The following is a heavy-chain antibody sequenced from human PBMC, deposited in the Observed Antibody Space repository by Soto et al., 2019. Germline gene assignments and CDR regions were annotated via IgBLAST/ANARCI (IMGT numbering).Heavy chain of an antibody. CDR2: ISYDGSNK. V-gene: IGHV3-30*18. CDR1: GFTFSSYG. Sequence: QVQLVESGGGVVQPGRSLRLSCAASGFTFSSYGMHWVRQAPGKGLEWVAVISYDGSNKYYADSVKGRFTISRDNSKNTLYLQMNSLRAEDTAVYYCAKEHITIFGVVIRDGMDVWGQGTTVTVSS. J-gene: IGHJ6*02. CDR3: AKEHITIFGVVIRDGMDV. D-gene: IGHD3-3*01.